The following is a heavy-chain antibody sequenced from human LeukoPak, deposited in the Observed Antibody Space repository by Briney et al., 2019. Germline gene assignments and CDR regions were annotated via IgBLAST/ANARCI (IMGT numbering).Heavy chain of an antibody. CDR2: INHSGST. D-gene: IGHD3-22*01. V-gene: IGHV4-34*01. J-gene: IGHJ4*02. Sequence: SETLSLTCAVYGGSFSGYYWSWIRQSPGKGLEWIGEINHSGSTNYTPSLKSRVTISVDTSKNQFSLKLSSVTAADTAVYYCARETYGYDSSALGYWGQGTLVTVSS. CDR3: ARETYGYDSSALGY. CDR1: GGSFSGYY.